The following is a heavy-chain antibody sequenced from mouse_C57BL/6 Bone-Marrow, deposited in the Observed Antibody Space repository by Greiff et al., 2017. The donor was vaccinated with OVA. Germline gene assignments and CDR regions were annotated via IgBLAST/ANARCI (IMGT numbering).Heavy chain of an antibody. D-gene: IGHD2-9*01. Sequence: QVQLQQSDAELVKPGASVKISCKVSGYTFTDHTIHWMKQRPEQGLEWIGYIYPRDGSTKYNEKLKGKATLTADKSSSTAYMQLNSLTSEDSAVYFCARYLLLLRRDVYLDYWGQGTTLTVSS. J-gene: IGHJ2*01. V-gene: IGHV1-78*01. CDR2: IYPRDGST. CDR3: ARYLLLLRRDVYLDY. CDR1: GYTFTDHT.